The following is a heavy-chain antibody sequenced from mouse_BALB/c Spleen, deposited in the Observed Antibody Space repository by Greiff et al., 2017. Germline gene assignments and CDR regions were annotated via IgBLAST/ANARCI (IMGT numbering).Heavy chain of an antibody. V-gene: IGHV5-17*02. D-gene: IGHD2-3*01. Sequence: EVKLVESGGGLVQPGGSRKLSCAASGFTFSSFGMHWVRQAPEKGLEWVAYISSGSSTIYYADTVKGRFTISRDNPKNTLFLQMTSLRSEDTAMYYCARTHLYDGYSYYFDYWGQGTTLTVAS. J-gene: IGHJ2*01. CDR3: ARTHLYDGYSYYFDY. CDR1: GFTFSSFG. CDR2: ISSGSSTI.